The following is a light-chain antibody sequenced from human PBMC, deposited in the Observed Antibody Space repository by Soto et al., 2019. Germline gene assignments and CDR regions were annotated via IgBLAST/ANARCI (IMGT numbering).Light chain of an antibody. V-gene: IGKV1-39*01. CDR1: QGISTH. Sequence: DIQVTQSPSALSGSVGDRVTITCRASQGISTHLNWYQQKPGEAPKLLIYAASSLQSGVPSRFSGSGSETDFTLTISSLQPEDFATYSCQQSYSTTWTFGQGTKVDIK. J-gene: IGKJ1*01. CDR2: AAS. CDR3: QQSYSTTWT.